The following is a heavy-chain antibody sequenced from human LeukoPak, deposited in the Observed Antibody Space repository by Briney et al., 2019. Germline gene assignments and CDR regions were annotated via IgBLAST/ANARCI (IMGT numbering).Heavy chain of an antibody. CDR3: ARDPNYGGNSFDY. V-gene: IGHV3-30-3*01. D-gene: IGHD4-23*01. Sequence: GGSLRLSCAASGFTFSSYAMHWVRQAPGKGLEWVAVISYDGSNKYYADSVKGRLTISRDNSKNTVYLQMNSLRAEDTAVYYCARDPNYGGNSFDYWGQGTLVTVSS. CDR1: GFTFSSYA. CDR2: ISYDGSNK. J-gene: IGHJ4*02.